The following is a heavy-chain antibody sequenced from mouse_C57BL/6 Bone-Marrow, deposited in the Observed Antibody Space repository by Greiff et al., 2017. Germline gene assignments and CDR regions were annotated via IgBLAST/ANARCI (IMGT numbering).Heavy chain of an antibody. CDR1: GYTFTSYG. CDR2: IYPRSGNT. J-gene: IGHJ3*01. V-gene: IGHV1-81*01. Sequence: QVQLQQSGAELARPGASVKLSCKASGYTFTSYGISWVKQRPGQGIEWIGEIYPRSGNTYYHEKFKGKATLTADKSSSTAYMELRSLTSEDSAVYFCARRRGIYYYGSSSPWFAYWGQGTLVTVSA. CDR3: ARRRGIYYYGSSSPWFAY. D-gene: IGHD1-1*01.